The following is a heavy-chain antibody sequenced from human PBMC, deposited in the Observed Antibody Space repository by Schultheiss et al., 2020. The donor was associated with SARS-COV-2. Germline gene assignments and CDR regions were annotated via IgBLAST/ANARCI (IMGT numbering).Heavy chain of an antibody. CDR2: IWYDGSNK. CDR1: GFTFSDYG. V-gene: IGHV3-33*01. CDR3: ARDQGLGLTMVRPWGLDV. J-gene: IGHJ6*02. Sequence: LKISCAASGFTFSDYGMHWVRQAPDKGLEWVAVIWYDGSNKYYADSVKGRFTISRDNSKNTLYLQMNSLRAEDTAVYYCARDQGLGLTMVRPWGLDVWGQGTTVTVSS. D-gene: IGHD3-10*01.